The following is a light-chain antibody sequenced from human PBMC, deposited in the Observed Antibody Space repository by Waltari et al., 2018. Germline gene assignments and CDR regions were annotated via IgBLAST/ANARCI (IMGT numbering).Light chain of an antibody. CDR1: KLGARY. V-gene: IGLV3-1*01. CDR2: LDS. J-gene: IGLJ1*01. CDR3: QAWDTSTYI. Sequence: SFDLTQPPSVSVFPGQTASITCSGDKLGARYACWYQQKPGQSPVLVIYLDSKRPSAIPERFSGSKSGNTATLTISGTQAVDEADYYCQAWDTSTYIFGTGTKVTVL.